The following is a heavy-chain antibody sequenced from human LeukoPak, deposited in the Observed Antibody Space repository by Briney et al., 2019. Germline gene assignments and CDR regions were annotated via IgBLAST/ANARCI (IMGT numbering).Heavy chain of an antibody. J-gene: IGHJ4*02. CDR1: GFTFSRYA. D-gene: IGHD3-16*01. CDR2: IIGSGSST. CDR3: AKDSRPGDGLWDFDY. V-gene: IGHV3-23*01. Sequence: GGSLRLSCEASGFTFSRYAMSWVRQAPGKGLEWVSGIIGSGSSTYYADSVKGRFTISRDNSKSTLYLQMNSLRDEDTAVYYCAKDSRPGDGLWDFDYWGQGALVTVSS.